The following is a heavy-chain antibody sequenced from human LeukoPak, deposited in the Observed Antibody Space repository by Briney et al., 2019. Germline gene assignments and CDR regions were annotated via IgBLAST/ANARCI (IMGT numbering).Heavy chain of an antibody. Sequence: PGGTLRLSCATSGFTFSSYGMSWVRQAPGKGLEWVSVISGSGGSTYYADSVKGRFTISRDNSKNTLYLQMNSLRAEDTAVYYCAKIGWDDAFDIWGQGTMVTVSS. V-gene: IGHV3-23*01. J-gene: IGHJ3*02. CDR2: ISGSGGST. CDR1: GFTFSSYG. CDR3: AKIGWDDAFDI. D-gene: IGHD1-26*01.